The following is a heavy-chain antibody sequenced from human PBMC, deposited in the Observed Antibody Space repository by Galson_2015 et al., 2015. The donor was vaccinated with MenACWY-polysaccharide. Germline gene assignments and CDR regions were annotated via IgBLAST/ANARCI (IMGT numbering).Heavy chain of an antibody. J-gene: IGHJ3*02. Sequence: SLRLSCAASGFTVSANYMSWVRQAPGRGLEWVSIVYVGGSRHYADSVKGRFTISDDNSENTLYLQMNSLRAEDTAVYYCARGASQVGGLASWSFDIWGPGTMVTVSA. V-gene: IGHV3-53*01. CDR3: ARGASQVGGLASWSFDI. CDR2: VYVGGSR. CDR1: GFTVSANY. D-gene: IGHD1-26*01.